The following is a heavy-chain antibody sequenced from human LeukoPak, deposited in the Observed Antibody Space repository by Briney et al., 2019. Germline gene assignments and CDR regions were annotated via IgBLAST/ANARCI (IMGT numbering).Heavy chain of an antibody. D-gene: IGHD6-13*01. CDR3: ARVMAAAGPIYYFDY. V-gene: IGHV4-4*07. Sequence: SETLSLTCTVSGGSISSYYWSWIRQPAGKGLEWIGRIYTSGSTNYNPSLKSRVTMSVDTSKNQFSLKLSSVTAADTAVYYCARVMAAAGPIYYFDYWGQGTLVTVSS. CDR1: GGSISSYY. CDR2: IYTSGST. J-gene: IGHJ4*02.